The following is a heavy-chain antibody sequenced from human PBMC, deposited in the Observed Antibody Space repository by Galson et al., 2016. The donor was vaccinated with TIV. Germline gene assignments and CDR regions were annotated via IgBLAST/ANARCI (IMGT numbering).Heavy chain of an antibody. CDR2: VSGNGRNT. Sequence: SLRLSCAASGFTFNMYAIHWVRQSPGKGLEFLSAVSGNGRNTYCADSVKGRCSVSRDNSNNTVYLQISSLTPEDTAVYYCLKSDWGNDYWGPGTLVTVSS. D-gene: IGHD7-27*01. CDR3: LKSDWGNDY. V-gene: IGHV3-64D*06. CDR1: GFTFNMYA. J-gene: IGHJ4*02.